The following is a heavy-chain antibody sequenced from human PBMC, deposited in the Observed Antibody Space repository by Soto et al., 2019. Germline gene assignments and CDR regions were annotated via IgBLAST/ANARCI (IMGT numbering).Heavy chain of an antibody. CDR3: ARARGGYFHY. V-gene: IGHV4-59*01. Sequence: QVQLQESGPGLVKPSETLSLTCTVSGDSISSYYWSWIRQPPGKGLEWIGYIYYSGSTNYNPSLKSRVTLSVDTSKNQFSLKLSSVTAADPAVYYCARARGGYFHYWGQGTLVTVSS. D-gene: IGHD3-10*01. CDR2: IYYSGST. CDR1: GDSISSYY. J-gene: IGHJ4*02.